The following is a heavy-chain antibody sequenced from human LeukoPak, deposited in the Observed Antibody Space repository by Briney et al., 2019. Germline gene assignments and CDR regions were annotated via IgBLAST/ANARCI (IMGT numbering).Heavy chain of an antibody. D-gene: IGHD2-2*01. CDR3: AGRRRTRYCSSTSCYANWFVP. CDR1: GYTFTSYD. J-gene: IGHJ5*02. Sequence: ASVKVSCKASGYTFTSYDINWVRQATGQGLEWMGWMNPNSGNTGYAQKFQGRVTITRNTSISTAYMELSSLRSEDTAVYYCAGRRRTRYCSSTSCYANWFVPWGQGTLVTVSS. V-gene: IGHV1-8*03. CDR2: MNPNSGNT.